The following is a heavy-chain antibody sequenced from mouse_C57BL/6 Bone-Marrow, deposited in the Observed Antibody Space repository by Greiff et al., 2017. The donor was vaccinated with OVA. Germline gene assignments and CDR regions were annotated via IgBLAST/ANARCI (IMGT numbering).Heavy chain of an antibody. J-gene: IGHJ1*03. Sequence: EVKLQESGPELVKPGASVKISCQASGYSFTDYNMNWVKQSNGKSLEWIGVINPNSGTTSYNPKFKGKATLTVDQSSSTAYMQLNSLTSEDSAVYYCAFYYGSSYRYFDVWGTGTTVTVSS. V-gene: IGHV1-39*01. CDR3: AFYYGSSYRYFDV. D-gene: IGHD1-1*01. CDR2: INPNSGTT. CDR1: GYSFTDYN.